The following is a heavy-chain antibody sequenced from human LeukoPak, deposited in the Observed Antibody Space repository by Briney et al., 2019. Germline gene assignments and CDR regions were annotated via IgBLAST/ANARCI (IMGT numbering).Heavy chain of an antibody. CDR2: IIPIFGTA. CDR1: GGTFSSYA. J-gene: IGHJ6*02. V-gene: IGHV1-69*13. Sequence: ASVKVSCKASGGTFSSYAISWVRQAPGQGLEWMGGIIPIFGTANYAQKFQGRVTITADESTSTAYVELSSLRSEDTAVYYCAQISLGSSSPHYGMDVWGQGTTVTVSS. CDR3: AQISLGSSSPHYGMDV. D-gene: IGHD6-13*01.